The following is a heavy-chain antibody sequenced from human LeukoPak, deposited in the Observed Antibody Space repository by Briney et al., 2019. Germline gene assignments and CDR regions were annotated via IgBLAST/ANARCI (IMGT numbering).Heavy chain of an antibody. CDR2: IYSGGNT. Sequence: GGSRRLSCAASGFTVISNYMSWVRQAPGKGLEWVSVIYSGGNTYYADSVEGRFTISRDNSKNTLYLQMKTLKAEDTAVYYCARDLHPRLAGFFDYWGQGTLVTVSS. CDR1: GFTVISNY. D-gene: IGHD3-3*02. J-gene: IGHJ4*02. V-gene: IGHV3-53*01. CDR3: ARDLHPRLAGFFDY.